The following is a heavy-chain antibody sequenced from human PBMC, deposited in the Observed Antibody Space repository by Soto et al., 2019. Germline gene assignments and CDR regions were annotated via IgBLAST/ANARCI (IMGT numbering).Heavy chain of an antibody. CDR1: GGTFSSYA. J-gene: IGHJ5*02. D-gene: IGHD1-26*01. Sequence: SVKVSCKASGGTFSSYAISWVRQAPGQGLEWMGGIIPIFGTSNYAQKFQGRVTITADESTSTAYMELGSLRSEDTAVYGCARDLRGASWGRDCFAPGGQGTLVTSP. CDR3: ARDLRGASWGRDCFAP. CDR2: IIPIFGTS. V-gene: IGHV1-69*13.